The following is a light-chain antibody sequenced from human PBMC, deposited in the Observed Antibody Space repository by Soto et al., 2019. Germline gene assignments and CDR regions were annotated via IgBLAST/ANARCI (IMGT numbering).Light chain of an antibody. Sequence: EIVLTQSPGTLSLSPGERATLSCRAIQSVSSSYLACYQQIPGQAPRLLIYGASSRATGIPDRFSGSGSGTDFTLTISRLEPEDSAVYYCQQYGNSPLFAFGPGTKVDIK. J-gene: IGKJ3*01. V-gene: IGKV3-20*01. CDR2: GAS. CDR1: QSVSSSY. CDR3: QQYGNSPLFA.